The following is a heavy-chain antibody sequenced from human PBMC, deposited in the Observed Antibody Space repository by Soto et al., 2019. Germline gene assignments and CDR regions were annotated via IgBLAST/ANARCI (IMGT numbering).Heavy chain of an antibody. J-gene: IGHJ4*02. CDR1: GYTFTNYA. Sequence: ASVKVSCKASGYTFTNYAVHWVRQAPGQRLEWMGWINPGNANTKYSQKFQGRVTITRDTSASTAYMELSSLRSEDTAVYYCARAEYYYDRSGYYPPFFDYWGQGTLDTVSS. CDR2: INPGNANT. D-gene: IGHD3-22*01. V-gene: IGHV1-3*01. CDR3: ARAEYYYDRSGYYPPFFDY.